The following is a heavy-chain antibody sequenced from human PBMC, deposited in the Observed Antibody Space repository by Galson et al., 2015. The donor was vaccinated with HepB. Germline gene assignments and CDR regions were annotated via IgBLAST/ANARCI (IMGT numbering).Heavy chain of an antibody. V-gene: IGHV1-69*13. Sequence: SVKVSCKASGGTFSSYGFSWVRQAPGQGLEWMGGIIPIFGTTNYAQKFQGRVTITADESTSTAYMDLSSLRSDDTAVYYCARETPNYYYDSSGLNAFDIWGQGTMVTVSS. CDR2: IIPIFGTT. CDR1: GGTFSSYG. J-gene: IGHJ3*02. D-gene: IGHD3-22*01. CDR3: ARETPNYYYDSSGLNAFDI.